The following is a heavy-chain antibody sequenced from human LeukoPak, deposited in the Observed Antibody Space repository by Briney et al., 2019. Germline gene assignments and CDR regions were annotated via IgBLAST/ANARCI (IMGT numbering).Heavy chain of an antibody. J-gene: IGHJ3*01. V-gene: IGHV4-59*08. Sequence: SETLSLTCTVSGASISSCYWSWIRQIPEKGLEWIGYMSNTAVTGYNPSLESRVSISRDTSKNQFSLKLTSVTAADTAVYYCVRHEDLVAIPLGLGAFDLWGQGTVVTVSS. CDR2: MSNTAVT. CDR1: GASISSCY. D-gene: IGHD5-12*01. CDR3: VRHEDLVAIPLGLGAFDL.